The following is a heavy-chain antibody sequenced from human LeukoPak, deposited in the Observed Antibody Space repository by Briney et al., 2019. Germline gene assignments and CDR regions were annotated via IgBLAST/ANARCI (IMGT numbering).Heavy chain of an antibody. J-gene: IGHJ3*02. V-gene: IGHV4-34*01. CDR2: TNHSGST. Sequence: SETLSLTCAVYGGSFSGYYWSWIRQPPGKGLEWIGETNHSGSTNYNPSLTSRVTISVGTSKTQFSLTLSSVPAADTAVYYCARISPLRYDFWSGYYSWAFDIWGQGTMVTVSS. CDR1: GGSFSGYY. CDR3: ARISPLRYDFWSGYYSWAFDI. D-gene: IGHD3-3*01.